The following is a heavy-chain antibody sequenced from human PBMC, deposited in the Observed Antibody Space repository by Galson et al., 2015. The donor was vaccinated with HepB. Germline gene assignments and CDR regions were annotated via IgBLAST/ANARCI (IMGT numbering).Heavy chain of an antibody. CDR3: ARGGLYSFFY. Sequence: QSGAEVKKPGESLKISCKTSGYRFTTNWIAWVRQMPGKGLEWMGLIYPGASDIRYSPSSQGQVTISADTSITTAYLQWNSLKAADTAMYYCARGGLYSFFYWGQGTQATVSS. CDR2: IYPGASDI. CDR1: GYRFTTNW. J-gene: IGHJ4*02. D-gene: IGHD5-18*01. V-gene: IGHV5-51*01.